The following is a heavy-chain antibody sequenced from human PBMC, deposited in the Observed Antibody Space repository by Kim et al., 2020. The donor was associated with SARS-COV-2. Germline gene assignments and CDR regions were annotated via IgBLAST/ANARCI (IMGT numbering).Heavy chain of an antibody. Sequence: ASVKVSCKASGYTFTSYAMHWVRQAPGQRLEWMGWINAGNVNTKYSQKFQGRVTITRDTSASTAYMELSSLRSEDTAVYYCARDRDYYGSGSYYGWFDPWGQGTLVTVSS. CDR1: GYTFTSYA. J-gene: IGHJ5*02. V-gene: IGHV1-3*01. CDR2: INAGNVNT. CDR3: ARDRDYYGSGSYYGWFDP. D-gene: IGHD3-10*01.